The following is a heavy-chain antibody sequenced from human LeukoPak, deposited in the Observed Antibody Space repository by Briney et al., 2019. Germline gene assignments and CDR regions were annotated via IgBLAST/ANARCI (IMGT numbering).Heavy chain of an antibody. CDR1: GDSVSSNSSV. D-gene: IGHD2-15*01. CDR2: TYYRSKWYN. Sequence: SQTLSLTCAISGDSVSSNSSVWNWIRHYPSRGLEWLGRTYYRSKWYNDYAVSVKSRITIKPDTPKNQFSLQLNSATPDDTAVYYCARLGLGGAFDIWGQGTMVTVSS. V-gene: IGHV6-1*01. CDR3: ARLGLGGAFDI. J-gene: IGHJ3*02.